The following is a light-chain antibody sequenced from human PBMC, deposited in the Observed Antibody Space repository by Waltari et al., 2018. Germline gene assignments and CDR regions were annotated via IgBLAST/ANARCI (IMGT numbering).Light chain of an antibody. CDR1: SSNIGAGYD. Sequence: QSVLTQPPSVSGAPGQRVTISCTGSSSNIGAGYDVHWSQQLPGTAPKLLIYDNNNRPPGVPDRFSGSKSGTSASLAITGLQAEDEADYYCQSYDSSLSVVFGGGTKLTVL. CDR2: DNN. V-gene: IGLV1-40*01. CDR3: QSYDSSLSVV. J-gene: IGLJ2*01.